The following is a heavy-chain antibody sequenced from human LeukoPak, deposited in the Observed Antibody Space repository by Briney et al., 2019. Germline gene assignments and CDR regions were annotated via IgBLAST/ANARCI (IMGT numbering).Heavy chain of an antibody. CDR1: GGSISSSNW. CDR2: IYHSGST. V-gene: IGHV4-4*02. D-gene: IGHD5-24*01. CDR3: ARGDGNFTTRDFDY. J-gene: IGHJ4*02. Sequence: SETLSLTCAVSGGSISSSNWWSGVRQPPGKGLEWIGEIYHSGSTNYNPSLKSRVTISVDKSKNQFSLKLSSVTAADKAVYYRARGDGNFTTRDFDYWGQGTLVTVSS.